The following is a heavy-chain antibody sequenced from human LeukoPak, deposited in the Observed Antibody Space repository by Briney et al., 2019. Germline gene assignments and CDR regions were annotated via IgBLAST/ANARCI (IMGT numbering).Heavy chain of an antibody. Sequence: SETLSLTCTVSGASISSHFCSWIRQPAGKGLEWIGRVSTSGSANYNPSLKSRITMSVDMSKNQFSLNLSSVTAADTAVYYCARGDIVVGGGRNWFDPWGQGVMVTVSS. D-gene: IGHD2-21*01. J-gene: IGHJ5*02. CDR2: VSTSGSA. V-gene: IGHV4-4*07. CDR3: ARGDIVVGGGRNWFDP. CDR1: GASISSHF.